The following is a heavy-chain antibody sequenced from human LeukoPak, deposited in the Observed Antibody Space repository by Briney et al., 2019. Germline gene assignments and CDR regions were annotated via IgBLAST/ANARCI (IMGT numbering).Heavy chain of an antibody. CDR1: GYTITSYG. CDR2: ISAYNGNT. J-gene: IGHJ5*02. D-gene: IGHD2-2*02. Sequence: GASVKVSCKASGYTITSYGISWVRQAPGQGLEWMGWISAYNGNTNYAQKLQGRVTMTTDTSTSTAYMELRSLRSDDTAVYYCARGAYIVVVPAAIGDPWGQGTLVTVSS. CDR3: ARGAYIVVVPAAIGDP. V-gene: IGHV1-18*01.